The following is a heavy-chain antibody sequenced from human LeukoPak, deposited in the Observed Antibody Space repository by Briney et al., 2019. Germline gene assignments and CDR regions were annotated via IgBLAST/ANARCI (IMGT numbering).Heavy chain of an antibody. CDR3: ARCIMITFGGVMFDP. D-gene: IGHD3-16*01. V-gene: IGHV4-39*07. Sequence: SETLSLTCTVSGGSISSSSYYWGWIRQPPGKGLEWIGSIYYSGSTYYNPSLKSRVTISVDTSKNQFSLKLSSVTAADTAVYYCARCIMITFGGVMFDPWGQGTLVTVSS. J-gene: IGHJ5*02. CDR2: IYYSGST. CDR1: GGSISSSSYY.